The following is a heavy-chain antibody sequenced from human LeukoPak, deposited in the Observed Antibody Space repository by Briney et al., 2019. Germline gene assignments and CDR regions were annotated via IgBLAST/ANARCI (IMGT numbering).Heavy chain of an antibody. CDR1: NYTFIGYG. J-gene: IGHJ4*02. CDR3: AREESIGRYQFLHDS. V-gene: IGHV1-18*01. D-gene: IGHD1-26*01. CDR2: ISPYNGNT. Sequence: GASVKVSCKASNYTFIGYGITWVRQAPGQGLEWLAWISPYNGNTKYAQKFQGRVTMTTDTSTSTAYMELRSLTSDDTAVYYCAREESIGRYQFLHDSWGQGTLVTVSS.